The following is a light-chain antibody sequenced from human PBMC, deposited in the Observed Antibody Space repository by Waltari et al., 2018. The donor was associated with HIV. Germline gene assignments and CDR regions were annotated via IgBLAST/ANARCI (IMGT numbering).Light chain of an antibody. CDR3: SSYTSSNTLV. V-gene: IGLV2-14*01. J-gene: IGLJ2*01. Sequence: QSALTQTASVSGSPGQSITISCPGTSSDVGGYHHVSWYKQHPGKAPKRVIYEVYNRPSGISHRFSGSKSGNTASLTISGLQAEDEADYFCSSYTSSNTLVFGGGTKVTVL. CDR2: EVY. CDR1: SSDVGGYHH.